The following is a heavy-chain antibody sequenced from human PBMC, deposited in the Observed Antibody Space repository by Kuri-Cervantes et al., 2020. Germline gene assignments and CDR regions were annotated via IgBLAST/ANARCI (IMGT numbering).Heavy chain of an antibody. V-gene: IGHV1-2*04. D-gene: IGHD6-19*01. J-gene: IGHJ4*02. Sequence: ASVKVSCKASGYTFTGYYMHWVRQAPGQGLEWMGWINPNSGGTNYAQKFQGWVTMTRDTSISTAYMELSRLRSDDTAVYYCARDRITVSGLDYWGQGTRVTVSS. CDR3: ARDRITVSGLDY. CDR1: GYTFTGYY. CDR2: INPNSGGT.